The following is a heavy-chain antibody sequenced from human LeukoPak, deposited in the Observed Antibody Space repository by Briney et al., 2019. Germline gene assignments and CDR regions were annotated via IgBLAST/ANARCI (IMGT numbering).Heavy chain of an antibody. CDR1: EFSVGSNY. D-gene: IGHD2-21*01. CDR3: ARYSEVYYYVDV. V-gene: IGHV3-66*01. CDR2: IYSGGST. Sequence: PGGSLRLSCAASEFSVGSNYMTWVRQAPGKGLEWVSLIYSGGSTYYADSVKGRFTISRDNSKNTLYLQMNSLRAEDTAVYFCARYSEVYYYVDVWGAGTTVIVSS. J-gene: IGHJ6*03.